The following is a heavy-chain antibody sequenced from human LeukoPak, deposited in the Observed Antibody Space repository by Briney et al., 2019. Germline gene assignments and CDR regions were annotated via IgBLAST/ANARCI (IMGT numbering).Heavy chain of an antibody. CDR2: IIPIFGTA. D-gene: IGHD2-21*02. J-gene: IGHJ6*04. CDR3: ARDTEVVTAIGYYDYGMEI. V-gene: IGHV1-69*01. CDR1: GGTFSSYA. Sequence: SVRVSCKASGGTFSSYAISWVRQAPGQGLEWMGGIIPIFGTANYAQKFQGRVTITADESTSTAYMELSSLRSEDTAVYYCARDTEVVTAIGYYDYGMEICGAGRPRTVSS.